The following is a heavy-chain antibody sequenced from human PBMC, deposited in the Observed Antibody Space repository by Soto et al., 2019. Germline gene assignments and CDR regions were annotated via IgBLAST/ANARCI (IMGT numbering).Heavy chain of an antibody. J-gene: IGHJ4*02. CDR3: ARHSPYGPLDY. Sequence: QLQLQESGPGLVKPSETLSLTCTVSGDSGGFISSSSYHWGWIRQPPGKGLECIGNIYSSGSTYYDPSLKSPVTISGDTSNNQCPLRLPSATAADTAVYYCARHSPYGPLDYWGQGTLVTFSS. CDR2: IYSSGST. D-gene: IGHD4-17*01. CDR1: GDSGGFISSSSYH. V-gene: IGHV4-39*01.